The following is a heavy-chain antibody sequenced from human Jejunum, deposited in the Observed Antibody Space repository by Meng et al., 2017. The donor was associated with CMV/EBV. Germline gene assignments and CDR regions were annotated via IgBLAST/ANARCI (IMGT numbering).Heavy chain of an antibody. Sequence: QVQLVQSGAGVRKPGASVKVSCKASGYTFTGYYLYWVRQAPGQRIESMGWINPHSGGTNFAQKFRGRVTMTRDTSMSTAFMELSGLTSDDTAVYYCARVRTVTSPFDLWGQGTLVTVSS. CDR3: ARVRTVTSPFDL. CDR1: GYTFTGYY. V-gene: IGHV1-2*02. J-gene: IGHJ4*02. CDR2: INPHSGGT. D-gene: IGHD4-17*01.